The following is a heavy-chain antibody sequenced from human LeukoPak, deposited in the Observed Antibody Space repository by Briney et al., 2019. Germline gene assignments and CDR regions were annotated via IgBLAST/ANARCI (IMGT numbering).Heavy chain of an antibody. V-gene: IGHV3-23*01. CDR3: AKHRFESGGYHSTD. D-gene: IGHD3-22*01. Sequence: GGSLRLSCAASGFTFSSYAMSWVRQAPGTGLAWVSPISGGSGSTYCADSVKGRFTISRDNSKNTLYLQMNSLRDEDTAVYYCAKHRFESGGYHSTDWGQGTLVTVSS. CDR1: GFTFSSYA. CDR2: ISGGSGST. J-gene: IGHJ4*02.